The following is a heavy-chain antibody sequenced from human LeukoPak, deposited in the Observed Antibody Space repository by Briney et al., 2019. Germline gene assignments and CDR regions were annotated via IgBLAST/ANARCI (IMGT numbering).Heavy chain of an antibody. CDR1: GGSISSYY. Sequence: PSETLSLTCTVSGGSISSYYWSWIRQPPGKGLEWIGYIYYSGSTNYNPSLKSRVTISVDTSKNQFSLKLSSVTAADTAVYYCARPVTTGYYYYMDVWGKGTTVTVSS. J-gene: IGHJ6*03. CDR2: IYYSGST. V-gene: IGHV4-59*08. CDR3: ARPVTTGYYYYMDV. D-gene: IGHD4-11*01.